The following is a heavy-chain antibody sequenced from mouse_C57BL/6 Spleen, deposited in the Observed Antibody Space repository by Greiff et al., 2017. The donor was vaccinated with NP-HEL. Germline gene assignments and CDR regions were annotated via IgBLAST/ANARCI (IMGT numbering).Heavy chain of an antibody. CDR2: IWSGGST. CDR1: GFSLTSYG. V-gene: IGHV2-2*01. Sequence: QVQLQQSGPGLVQPSQSLSIPCTVSGFSLTSYGVHWVRQSPGKGLEWLGVIWSGGSTDYNAAFISRLSISKDNSKSQVFFKMNSLQADDTAIYYCARNDYDNWYFDVWGTGTTVTVSS. J-gene: IGHJ1*03. CDR3: ARNDYDNWYFDV. D-gene: IGHD2-4*01.